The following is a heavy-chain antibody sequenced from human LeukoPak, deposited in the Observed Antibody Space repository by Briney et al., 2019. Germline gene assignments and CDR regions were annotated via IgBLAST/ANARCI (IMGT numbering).Heavy chain of an antibody. V-gene: IGHV1-18*01. CDR3: ATGGEVYDILTGYPLPGLDY. D-gene: IGHD3-9*01. CDR2: ISAYNGNT. J-gene: IGHJ4*02. CDR1: GYTFTSYG. Sequence: GASVKVSCKASGYTFTSYGISWVRQAPGQGLEWMGWISAYNGNTNYAQRLQGRVTMTTDTSTSTAYMELRSLRSDDTAVYYCATGGEVYDILTGYPLPGLDYWGQGTLVTVSS.